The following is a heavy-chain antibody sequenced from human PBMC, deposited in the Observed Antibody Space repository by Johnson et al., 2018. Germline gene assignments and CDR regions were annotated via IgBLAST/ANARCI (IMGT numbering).Heavy chain of an antibody. CDR3: AREVDTAMKAFDI. Sequence: VQLVESGGGVVQXGRSLRLSCAASGFTFSSYGMHWVRQAPGKGLEWVAVISYDGSNKYYADSVKGRFTISRDNSKNTLYLQMNSLRAEDTAVYYCAREVDTAMKAFDIWGQGTMVTVSS. V-gene: IGHV3-30*03. CDR2: ISYDGSNK. CDR1: GFTFSSYG. J-gene: IGHJ3*02. D-gene: IGHD5-18*01.